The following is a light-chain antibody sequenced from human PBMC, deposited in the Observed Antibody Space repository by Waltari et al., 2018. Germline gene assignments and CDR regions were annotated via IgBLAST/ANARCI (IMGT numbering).Light chain of an antibody. CDR2: GAS. CDR3: QQYGSSVMYT. J-gene: IGKJ2*01. Sequence: EIVLTQSPDTLSLSPGERATLSCRTSQSLTKRYLAWYQQKPGQAPRLLIYGASSRAAGIPDRFSGSGSGTDFTLTISRLEPEDFAVYYYQQYGSSVMYTFGQGTKLEIK. CDR1: QSLTKRY. V-gene: IGKV3-20*01.